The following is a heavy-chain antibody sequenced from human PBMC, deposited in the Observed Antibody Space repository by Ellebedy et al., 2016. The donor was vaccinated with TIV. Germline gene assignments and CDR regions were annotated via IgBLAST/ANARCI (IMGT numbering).Heavy chain of an antibody. CDR2: LRYSGST. CDR1: GGSVTNYF. Sequence: MPSETLSLTCTLSGGSVTNYFWNWIRQPPGKGLEWIGYLRYSGSTTYNPSLKSRVTTSVDTSKNQFSLKLNSVTAADTAVDYCARKRGTGAPNTGFDYWGKGTLVTVSS. CDR3: ARKRGTGAPNTGFDY. J-gene: IGHJ4*02. D-gene: IGHD2-8*02. V-gene: IGHV4-59*02.